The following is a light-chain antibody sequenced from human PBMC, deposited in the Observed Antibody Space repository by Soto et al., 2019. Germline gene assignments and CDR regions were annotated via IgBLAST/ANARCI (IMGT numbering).Light chain of an antibody. CDR1: QSISSW. CDR3: QQYISYPLT. V-gene: IGKV1-5*03. CDR2: KAS. J-gene: IGKJ4*01. Sequence: DIPMTQSPSTLSAFVGDRVTITCRASQSISSWLAWYRQKPGKAPNLLIYKASNLESGVPSRFSGSGSGTDFTLTINSLQPDDFATYYCQQYISYPLTFGGGSRVEIK.